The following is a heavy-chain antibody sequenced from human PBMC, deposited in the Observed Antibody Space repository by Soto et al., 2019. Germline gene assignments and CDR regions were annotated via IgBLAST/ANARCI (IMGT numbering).Heavy chain of an antibody. J-gene: IGHJ6*02. Sequence: PSETLSLTCAVSGGSISSSNWWSWVRQPPGKGLEWIGEIYHSGSINYNPSLKSRVTISVDESKNQFSLKLSSVTAADTAVYYCARCPLYGDYGDFLGMDVWGQGTTVTVSS. CDR3: ARCPLYGDYGDFLGMDV. CDR2: IYHSGSI. CDR1: GGSISSSNW. V-gene: IGHV4-4*02. D-gene: IGHD4-17*01.